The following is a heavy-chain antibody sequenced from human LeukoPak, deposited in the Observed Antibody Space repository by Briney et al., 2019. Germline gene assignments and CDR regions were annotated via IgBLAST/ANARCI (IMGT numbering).Heavy chain of an antibody. CDR3: ARHVRSPSGSYTFDY. CDR2: IYYSGST. CDR1: GGSISSYY. Sequence: SETLSLTCTVSGGSISSYYWSWIRQPPGKGLEWIGYIYYSGSTNYNPSLKSRVTISVDTSKNQFSLKLSSVTAADTAVYYCARHVRSPSGSYTFDYWGQGTLVTVSS. V-gene: IGHV4-59*08. D-gene: IGHD1-26*01. J-gene: IGHJ4*02.